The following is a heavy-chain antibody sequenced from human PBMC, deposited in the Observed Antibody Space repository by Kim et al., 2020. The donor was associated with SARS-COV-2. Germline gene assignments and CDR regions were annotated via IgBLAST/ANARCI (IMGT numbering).Heavy chain of an antibody. V-gene: IGHV5-10-1*01. CDR2: IDPSDSYT. D-gene: IGHD3-10*01. CDR1: GYYFTSYC. Sequence: GESLKISCKGSGYYFTSYCISWVRQMPGKGLEWMGTIDPSDSYTNYSPSFQGHVTISADKSISTAYLQWSSLKASVTAMYYCARHPKPGWFGESTNMDVWGQGTTVTVSS. J-gene: IGHJ6*02. CDR3: ARHPKPGWFGESTNMDV.